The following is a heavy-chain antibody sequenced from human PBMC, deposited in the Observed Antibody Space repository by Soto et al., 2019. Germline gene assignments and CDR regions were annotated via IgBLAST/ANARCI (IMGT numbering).Heavy chain of an antibody. CDR3: ARDSTPLDV. D-gene: IGHD2-15*01. Sequence: GGSLRLSCAASGFPFSSYSMNWVRQAPGKGLEWVSYISSSSRTIYYTDSVKGRFTISRDNAKNSLYLQMNSLRAEDTAVYYCARDSTPLDVWGQGTTVTVSS. J-gene: IGHJ6*02. CDR1: GFPFSSYS. V-gene: IGHV3-48*04. CDR2: ISSSSRTI.